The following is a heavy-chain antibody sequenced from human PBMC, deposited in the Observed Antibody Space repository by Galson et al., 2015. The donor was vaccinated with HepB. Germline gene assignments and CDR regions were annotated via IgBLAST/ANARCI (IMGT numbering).Heavy chain of an antibody. CDR1: GGSISSGDYY. V-gene: IGHV4-30-4*01. Sequence: TLSLTCTVSGGSISSGDYYWSWIRQPPGKGLEWIGYIYYSGSTYYNPSLKSRVTISVDTSKNQFSLTLSSVTAADTAVYYCAREVYYYDSSGPGGGDYWGQGTLVTVSS. J-gene: IGHJ4*02. CDR2: IYYSGST. CDR3: AREVYYYDSSGPGGGDY. D-gene: IGHD3-22*01.